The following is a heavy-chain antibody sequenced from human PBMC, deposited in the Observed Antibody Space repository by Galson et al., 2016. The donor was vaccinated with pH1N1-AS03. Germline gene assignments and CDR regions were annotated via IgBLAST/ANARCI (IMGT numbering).Heavy chain of an antibody. CDR3: ARVVGARPPPDY. D-gene: IGHD1-26*01. CDR2: IYDTGRT. Sequence: ETLSLTCTVSGGSISSRAYYWGWIRQPPGKGLEWIGSIYDTGRTTYNPSLKSRVAISGDTSKNQLSLKVTSMTAADAAVYYCARVVGARPPPDYWGQGTLVTVSS. CDR1: GGSISSRAYY. J-gene: IGHJ4*02. V-gene: IGHV4-39*01.